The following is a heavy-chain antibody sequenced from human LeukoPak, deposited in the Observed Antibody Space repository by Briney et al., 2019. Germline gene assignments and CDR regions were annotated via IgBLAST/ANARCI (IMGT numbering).Heavy chain of an antibody. J-gene: IGHJ4*02. CDR2: VNPSGGST. CDR1: GYTFTSNY. CDR3: ARGGRMTTVVTYYFDY. V-gene: IGHV1-46*01. D-gene: IGHD4-23*01. Sequence: GASVKVSCKASGYTFTSNYIHWVRQAPGQGLEWMGIVNPSGGSTTYAQEFQGRVTMTRDTSTSTVYMDLSSLRSDDTAVYFCARGGRMTTVVTYYFDYWGQGTLVTVSS.